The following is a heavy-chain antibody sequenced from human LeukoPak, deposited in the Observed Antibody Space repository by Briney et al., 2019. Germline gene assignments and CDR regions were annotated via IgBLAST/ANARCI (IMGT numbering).Heavy chain of an antibody. CDR2: IKQGGSEK. D-gene: IGHD6-25*01. CDR1: GFTFSRYW. CDR3: ARLAAGSDHFDY. J-gene: IGHJ4*02. V-gene: IGHV3-7*04. Sequence: GGSLRLSCAASGFTFSRYWMSWVRQAPGKGLEWVANIKQGGSEKHYVDSVKGRFTFSRDNAKNSLYLQMNSLRAEDTAVYYCARLAAGSDHFDYWGQGTLVTVSS.